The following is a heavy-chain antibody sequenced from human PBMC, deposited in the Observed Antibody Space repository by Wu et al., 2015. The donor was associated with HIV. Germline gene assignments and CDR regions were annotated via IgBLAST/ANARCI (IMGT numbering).Heavy chain of an antibody. CDR1: GGTFSSFA. CDR3: ARAAYDRSGYPAHFDH. Sequence: QVQLVQSAAEVKKPGSSVKVSCKTSGGTFSSFAISWVRQAPGQGLGWMGGINPLFRTADYAQKFQGRLTTTTDESTNTAYMALSSLTFDDTAVYYCARAAYDRSGYPAHFDHWGQGTLVTVSS. D-gene: IGHD3-22*01. CDR2: INPLFRTA. V-gene: IGHV1-69*05. J-gene: IGHJ4*02.